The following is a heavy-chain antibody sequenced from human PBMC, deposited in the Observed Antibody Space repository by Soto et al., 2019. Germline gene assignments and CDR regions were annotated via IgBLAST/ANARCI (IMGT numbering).Heavy chain of an antibody. D-gene: IGHD3-10*01. Sequence: QVQLVESGGGVVQPGRSLRLSCAASGFTFSSYAMHWVRQAPGKGLEWVAVISYDGSNKYYADSVKGRFTISRDNSKNTLYLQMNSLRAEDTAVYYCARAWVRGVMITSWFDPWGQGTLVTVSS. V-gene: IGHV3-30-3*01. CDR3: ARAWVRGVMITSWFDP. CDR1: GFTFSSYA. J-gene: IGHJ5*02. CDR2: ISYDGSNK.